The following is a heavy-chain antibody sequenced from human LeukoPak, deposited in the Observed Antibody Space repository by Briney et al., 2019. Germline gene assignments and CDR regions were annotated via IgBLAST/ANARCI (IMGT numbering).Heavy chain of an antibody. CDR2: ISSSSSTI. CDR3: ARDLGIAAK. CDR1: GGFISSSNW. J-gene: IGHJ4*02. D-gene: IGHD6-13*01. V-gene: IGHV3-48*01. Sequence: GTLSLTCAVSGGFISSSNWWSWVRQAPGKGLEWVSYISSSSSTIYYADSVKGRFTISRDNAKNSLYLQMNSLRAEDTAVYYCARDLGIAAKWGQGTLVTVSS.